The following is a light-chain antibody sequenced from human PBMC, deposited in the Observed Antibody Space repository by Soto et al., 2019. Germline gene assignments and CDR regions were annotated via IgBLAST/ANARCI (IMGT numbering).Light chain of an antibody. J-gene: IGLJ2*01. CDR3: SSYAGSNNLL. Sequence: QSALTQPPSASGSPGQSVTISCTGTSSDVGGYNYVSWYQQHPGKAPKLMIYDVSKRPLGVPDRFSGSKSGNTASLTVSGLQAEDEAAYYCSSYAGSNNLLFGGGTKVTVL. CDR1: SSDVGGYNY. V-gene: IGLV2-8*01. CDR2: DVS.